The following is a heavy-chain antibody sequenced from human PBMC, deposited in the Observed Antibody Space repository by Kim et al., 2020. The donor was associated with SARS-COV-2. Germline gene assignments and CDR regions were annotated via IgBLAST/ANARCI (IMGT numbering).Heavy chain of an antibody. V-gene: IGHV1-2*02. Sequence: AQKCQGRVTMARDTSISTAYMELSRLRSDDTAVYYCAREGIVAGAYGMDVWGQGTTVTVSS. CDR3: AREGIVAGAYGMDV. D-gene: IGHD5-12*01. J-gene: IGHJ6*02.